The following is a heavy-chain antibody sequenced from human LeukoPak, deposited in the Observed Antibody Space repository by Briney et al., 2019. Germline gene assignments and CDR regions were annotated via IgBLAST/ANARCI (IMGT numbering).Heavy chain of an antibody. CDR1: GFIFSSYS. D-gene: IGHD2-21*02. V-gene: IGHV3-21*01. CDR2: ISSSSSYI. J-gene: IGHJ4*02. Sequence: GALLRLCSASSGFIFSSYSMSWVRQAPGKGLEWVSSISSSSSYIYYAYSVKGRFTISRNNAKDSLDLQMNRLRTEDTAVYYCARNLDHIEGGTARTPFDYWGQGTLVTVSS. CDR3: ARNLDHIEGGTARTPFDY.